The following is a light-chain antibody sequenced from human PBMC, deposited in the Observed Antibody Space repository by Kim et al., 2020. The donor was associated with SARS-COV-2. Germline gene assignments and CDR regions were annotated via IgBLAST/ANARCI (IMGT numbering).Light chain of an antibody. J-gene: IGKJ1*01. CDR3: HQSNSYPET. CDR1: HDISVY. Sequence: DIQMTQSPSTLSASVGDSVSITCRASHDISVYLAWYQQKPGKAPKLLIYKSSTLEPGVPSRFSGSGSGTDFSLTISSLQPDDFAVYFCHQSNSYPETFGQGTKVEIK. CDR2: KSS. V-gene: IGKV1-5*03.